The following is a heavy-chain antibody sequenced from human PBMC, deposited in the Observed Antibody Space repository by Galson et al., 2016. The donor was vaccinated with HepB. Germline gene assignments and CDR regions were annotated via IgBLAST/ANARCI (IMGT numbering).Heavy chain of an antibody. Sequence: SLRLSCAVSGFTFSNYAMHWVRQAPGKGLEWVAVIWYDGSNKYYADSVKGRFTISRDNSKNTLHLQMNSLRVEDTAVYYCAREYYTPWNYFDYWGQGTLVTVSS. D-gene: IGHD2/OR15-2a*01. V-gene: IGHV3-33*08. CDR2: IWYDGSNK. CDR3: AREYYTPWNYFDY. J-gene: IGHJ4*02. CDR1: GFTFSNYA.